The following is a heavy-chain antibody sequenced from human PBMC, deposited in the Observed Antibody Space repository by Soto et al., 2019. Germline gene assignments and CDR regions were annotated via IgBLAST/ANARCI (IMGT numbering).Heavy chain of an antibody. CDR2: INPGGSIT. J-gene: IGHJ4*02. Sequence: EEQLVESGGGLVQPGGSLRLSCAASGFTFSSYWMHWVHQAPGKGLVWVSRINPGGSITTYADSVKGRSTISRDNAKNTLYLQMHSLRVDDTAVYYCARVPTGKYCVWNNWGQGTLVTVSS. CDR3: ARVPTGKYCVWNN. CDR1: GFTFSSYW. D-gene: IGHD2-21*01. V-gene: IGHV3-74*01.